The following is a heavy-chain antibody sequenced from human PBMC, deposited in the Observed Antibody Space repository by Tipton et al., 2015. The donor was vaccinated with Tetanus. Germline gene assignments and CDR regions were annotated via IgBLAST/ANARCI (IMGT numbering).Heavy chain of an antibody. Sequence: GLVKPSQTLSVTCTVSGDSISSGPYSWSWLRQHPGKGLELIGYIYYNGTSYISPSLTRRVSIAVDTSRNQFSLNPTSVTVADSAVYFCARVSRRNFYFDYWGPGAQVTVSS. D-gene: IGHD2/OR15-2a*01. CDR1: GDSISSGPYS. CDR3: ARVSRRNFYFDY. V-gene: IGHV4-31*03. CDR2: IYYNGTS. J-gene: IGHJ4*02.